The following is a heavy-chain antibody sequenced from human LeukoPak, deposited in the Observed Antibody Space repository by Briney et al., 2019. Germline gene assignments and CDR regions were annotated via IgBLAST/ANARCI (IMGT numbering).Heavy chain of an antibody. CDR3: ARENSSGWPYYYYYGMDV. CDR2: ISYDGSNK. V-gene: IGHV3-30-3*01. J-gene: IGHJ6*02. D-gene: IGHD6-19*01. CDR1: GSTFSSYA. Sequence: PGRSLRHSCAASGSTFSSYAMHWVRQAPGKGLEWVAVISYDGSNKYYADSVKGRFTISRDNSKNTLYLKMNSLRAEDTAVYYCARENSSGWPYYYYYGMDVWGQGTTVTVSS.